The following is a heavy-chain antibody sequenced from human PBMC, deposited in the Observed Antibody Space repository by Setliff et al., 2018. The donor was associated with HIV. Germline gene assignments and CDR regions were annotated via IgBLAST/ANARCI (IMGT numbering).Heavy chain of an antibody. V-gene: IGHV1-18*01. D-gene: IGHD3-22*01. Sequence: GASVKVSCKASGYTFINYGISWVRQAPGQGLEWMGWISAYNGNTNYAQQLLGRVTMTTDTSTSTAYMELRSLRSDDTAVYYCARDGYYYDGSAYSTFDYCGQGTLVTVSS. CDR3: ARDGYYYDGSAYSTFDY. CDR1: GYTFINYG. CDR2: ISAYNGNT. J-gene: IGHJ4*02.